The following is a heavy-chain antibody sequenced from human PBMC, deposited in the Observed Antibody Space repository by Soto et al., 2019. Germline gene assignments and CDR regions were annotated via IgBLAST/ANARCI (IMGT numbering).Heavy chain of an antibody. V-gene: IGHV1-18*01. Sequence: QVQLVQSGAEVKKPGASVKVSCKASGYTFTSYGISWVRQAPGQGLEWMGWLSAYNGNTNYAQKLQGRVTMTPDTSTSTAYMELRSLRSDGKAVYYWSREDILTGGYFDYWGQGTLVTVSS. J-gene: IGHJ4*02. CDR3: SREDILTGGYFDY. CDR2: LSAYNGNT. CDR1: GYTFTSYG. D-gene: IGHD3-9*01.